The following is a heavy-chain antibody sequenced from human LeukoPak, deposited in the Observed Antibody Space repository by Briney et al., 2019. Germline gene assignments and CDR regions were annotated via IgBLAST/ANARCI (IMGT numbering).Heavy chain of an antibody. CDR3: ARRHQTTDYYYYYMDV. V-gene: IGHV1-2*02. D-gene: IGHD4-11*01. CDR2: INPNSGGT. CDR1: GYTFTGYY. J-gene: IGHJ6*03. Sequence: GASVKVSCKASGYTFTGYYMHWVRQAPGQGLEWMGWINPNSGGTNYAQKFQGRVTMTRDTSISTAYMELSSLRSEDTAVYYCARRHQTTDYYYYYMDVWDKGTTVTVSS.